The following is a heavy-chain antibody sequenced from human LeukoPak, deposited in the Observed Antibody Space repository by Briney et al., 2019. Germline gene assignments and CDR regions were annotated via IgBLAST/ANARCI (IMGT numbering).Heavy chain of an antibody. CDR1: GFTFSSYG. J-gene: IGHJ4*02. D-gene: IGHD3-10*01. Sequence: GGSLRFFCAASGFTFSSYGMHWVRQAPGKGLEWVVVISYDGNNKYYADSVKGRFTISRDNSKNTLYLQMNSLRAEDTAVYYCAKEDYDGSGSYLGYWGQGTLVTVSS. V-gene: IGHV3-30*18. CDR3: AKEDYDGSGSYLGY. CDR2: ISYDGNNK.